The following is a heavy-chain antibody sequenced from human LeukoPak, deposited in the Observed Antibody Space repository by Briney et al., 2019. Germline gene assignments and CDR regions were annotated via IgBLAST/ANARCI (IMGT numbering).Heavy chain of an antibody. J-gene: IGHJ4*02. V-gene: IGHV4-39*01. D-gene: IGHD3-22*01. CDR3: AISTYYYDSSGIF. Sequence: PSETLSLTCTVSGGSIRSSSYYWAWIRQPPGKGLEWIGNIYYSGSTYYNPSLKSRVTISVDTSKNQFSLKLSSVTAADTAVYFCAISTYYYDSSGIFWGQGTLVTVSP. CDR2: IYYSGST. CDR1: GGSIRSSSYY.